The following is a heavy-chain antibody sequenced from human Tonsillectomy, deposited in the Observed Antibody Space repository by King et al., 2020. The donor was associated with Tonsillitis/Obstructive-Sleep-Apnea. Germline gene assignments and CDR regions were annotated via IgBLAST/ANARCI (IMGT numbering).Heavy chain of an antibody. D-gene: IGHD3-3*01. J-gene: IGHJ4*02. CDR1: GFNFGDYA. Sequence: VQLVESGGGLVQPGRSLRLSCAASGFNFGDYAMNWVRQAPGKGLEWVGFIRSKAYGGTTEYAASVKGRFTISRDDSKSIAYLQMNSLKTEDTAVYFCTRPRITICGVVFMQLDYWGQGTLVTVSS. CDR3: TRPRITICGVVFMQLDY. V-gene: IGHV3-49*04. CDR2: IRSKAYGGTT.